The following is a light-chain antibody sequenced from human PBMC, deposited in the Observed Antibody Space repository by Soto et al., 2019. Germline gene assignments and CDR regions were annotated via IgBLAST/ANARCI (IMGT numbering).Light chain of an antibody. Sequence: VHMTQSPSSLSASVGDRVTITCLASQSINRYLNWHKPKPATGPKLLIEAATSLQSGVTSSFSGSGSGTDLTLTIRSLQDEDFENYYRPQSYSPMWTFGQGTKVDIK. J-gene: IGKJ1*01. CDR2: AAT. CDR3: PQSYSPMWT. CDR1: QSINRY. V-gene: IGKV1-39*01.